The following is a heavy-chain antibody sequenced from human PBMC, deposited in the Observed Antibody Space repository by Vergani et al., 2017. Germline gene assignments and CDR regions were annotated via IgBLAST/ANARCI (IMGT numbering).Heavy chain of an antibody. V-gene: IGHV1-2*02. CDR1: GYTFTGYY. CDR2: INPNSGGT. J-gene: IGHJ3*02. CDR3: ARDRILTVTTYDAFDI. D-gene: IGHD4-17*01. Sequence: QVQLVQSGAEVKKPGASVKVSCKASGYTFTGYYMHWVRQAPGQGLEWTGWINPNSGGTNYAQKFQGRVTMTRDTSISTAYMELSRLRSDDTAVYYCARDRILTVTTYDAFDIWGQGTMVTVSS.